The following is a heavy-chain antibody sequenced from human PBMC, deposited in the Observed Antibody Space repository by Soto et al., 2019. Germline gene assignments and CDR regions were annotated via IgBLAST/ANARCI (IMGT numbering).Heavy chain of an antibody. CDR3: PKSTAGYYSFDI. CDR2: IWYDGSNK. V-gene: IGHV3-33*06. Sequence: GGSLRLSCAASGFTFSSYGMHWVRQAPGKGLEWVAVIWYDGSNKYYADSVKGRFTISRDNSKNTLYLQMNSLRAEDTAVYYGPKSTAGYYSFDISGQGTMGTV. CDR1: GFTFSSYG. J-gene: IGHJ3*02. D-gene: IGHD3-9*01.